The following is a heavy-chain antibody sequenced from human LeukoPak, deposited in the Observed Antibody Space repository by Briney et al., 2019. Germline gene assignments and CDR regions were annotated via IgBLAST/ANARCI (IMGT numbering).Heavy chain of an antibody. D-gene: IGHD6-19*01. CDR1: GGTFSSYA. Sequence: SVKVSCKASGGTFSSYAISWVRQAPGQGLEWMGGIIPIFGTANYAQKFQGRVTITADESTSTAYMELSSLRSEDTAVYYCAREDSSGWYSAYYYYYGMDVWGQGTTVTVSS. V-gene: IGHV1-69*01. CDR2: IIPIFGTA. CDR3: AREDSSGWYSAYYYYYGMDV. J-gene: IGHJ6*02.